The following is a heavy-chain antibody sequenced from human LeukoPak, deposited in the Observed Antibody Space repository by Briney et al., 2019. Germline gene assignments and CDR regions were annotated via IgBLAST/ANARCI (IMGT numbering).Heavy chain of an antibody. D-gene: IGHD3-10*01. V-gene: IGHV1-2*02. Sequence: GASVKVSCKASGYTFTGYYMHWVRQAPGQGLEWMGWINPNSGGTNYAQKFQGRVTMTRDTSISTAYMELSRLRSDDTAVYYCARGRRAGLRGDYYHYYMDVWGKGTTVTVSS. J-gene: IGHJ6*03. CDR3: ARGRRAGLRGDYYHYYMDV. CDR1: GYTFTGYY. CDR2: INPNSGGT.